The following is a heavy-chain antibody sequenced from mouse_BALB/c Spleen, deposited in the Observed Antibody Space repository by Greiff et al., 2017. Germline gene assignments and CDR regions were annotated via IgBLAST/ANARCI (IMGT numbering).Heavy chain of an antibody. Sequence: VQRVESGPQLVRPGASVKISCKASGYSFTSYWMHWVKQRPGQGLEWIGMIDPSDSETRLNQKFKDKATLTVDKSSSTAYMQLSSPTSEDSAVYYCARSIYDGGMDYWGQGTSVTVSS. J-gene: IGHJ4*01. CDR1: GYSFTSYW. CDR2: IDPSDSET. CDR3: ARSIYDGGMDY. V-gene: IGHV1S126*01. D-gene: IGHD2-3*01.